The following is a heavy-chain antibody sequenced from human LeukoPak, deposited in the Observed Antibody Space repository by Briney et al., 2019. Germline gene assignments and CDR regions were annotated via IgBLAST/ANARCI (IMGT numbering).Heavy chain of an antibody. J-gene: IGHJ4*02. V-gene: IGHV3-23*01. Sequence: PGGSLRLSCAASGFTFSSYAMSWVRQAPGKGLEWVSAISGSGGSTYYADSVKGRFTISRDNSKNTLYLQMNSLRAEDTAVYYCPKEGRIGVWGREGTIDYWGQGTLVTVPS. D-gene: IGHD3-3*01. CDR3: PKEGRIGVWGREGTIDY. CDR2: ISGSGGST. CDR1: GFTFSSYA.